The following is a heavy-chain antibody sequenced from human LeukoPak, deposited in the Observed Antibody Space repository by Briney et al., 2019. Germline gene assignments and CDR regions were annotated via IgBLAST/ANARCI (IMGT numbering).Heavy chain of an antibody. CDR2: INPGRGGP. V-gene: IGHV1-2*02. J-gene: IGHJ4*02. CDR1: GYTFTGYY. Sequence: ASVKVSCKASGYTFTGYYMHWVRQAPGQGLEWMGWINPGRGGPMYAQKYQGRVTMTWDTSISTTYMELRGLRSDDTAVYNCARGGNSVFGVVDYWGQGTLVTVSS. CDR3: ARGGNSVFGVVDY. D-gene: IGHD3-3*01.